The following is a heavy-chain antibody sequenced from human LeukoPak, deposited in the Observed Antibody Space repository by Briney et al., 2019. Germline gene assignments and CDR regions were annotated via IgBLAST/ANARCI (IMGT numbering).Heavy chain of an antibody. CDR3: AASPPLNSGSYNYFDY. J-gene: IGHJ4*02. V-gene: IGHV1-58*02. CDR2: IIVGNGNT. Sequence: TSVKVSCKASGFTFTSSAMQWVRQARGQRLEWIGWIIVGNGNTNYAQKVQERVTITRDISTSTAYMELSSLRSDDTAVYYCAASPPLNSGSYNYFDYWGQGTLVTVSS. CDR1: GFTFTSSA. D-gene: IGHD1-26*01.